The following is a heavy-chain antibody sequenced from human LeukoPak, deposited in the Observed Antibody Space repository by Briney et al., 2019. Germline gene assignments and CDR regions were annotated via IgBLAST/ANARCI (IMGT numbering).Heavy chain of an antibody. CDR2: VSYRGTT. CDR1: GGSICSDY. J-gene: IGHJ4*02. Sequence: SETLSLTCTVSGGSICSDYWSWIRQPPGKGLEWIGYVSYRGTTNYNPSVESRVTISVDTSKNHFSLKLSSVTAADTAVYYCARGYPYGSNWSIFDLWGQGALVTVSS. D-gene: IGHD6-13*01. CDR3: ARGYPYGSNWSIFDL. V-gene: IGHV4-59*01.